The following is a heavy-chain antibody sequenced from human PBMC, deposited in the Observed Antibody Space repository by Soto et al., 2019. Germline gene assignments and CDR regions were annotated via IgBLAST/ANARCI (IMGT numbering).Heavy chain of an antibody. Sequence: ASVKVSCKASGGTFSSYAISWVRQAPGQGLEWMGGIIPIFGTANYAQKFQGRVTITADESTSTAYMELSSLRSEDTAVYYCARSIVVVVAEYYYGMDVWGQGTTVTVSS. D-gene: IGHD2-15*01. CDR1: GGTFSSYA. J-gene: IGHJ6*02. CDR3: ARSIVVVVAEYYYGMDV. V-gene: IGHV1-69*13. CDR2: IIPIFGTA.